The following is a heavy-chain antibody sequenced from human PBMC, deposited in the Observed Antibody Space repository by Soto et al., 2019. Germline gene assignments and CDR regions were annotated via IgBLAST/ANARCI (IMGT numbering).Heavy chain of an antibody. CDR3: AGGGVRGVITRTRDYYGMDV. CDR1: GYSFTNYW. J-gene: IGHJ6*02. Sequence: GESLKISCKGSGYSFTNYWIAWVRQMPGKGLEWMGIIYPGDSDTTYSPSFQGRVTISADKSISTASLQWSSLKASDTAMYYCAGGGVRGVITRTRDYYGMDVWGQGTTVTVSS. D-gene: IGHD3-10*01. V-gene: IGHV5-51*01. CDR2: IYPGDSDT.